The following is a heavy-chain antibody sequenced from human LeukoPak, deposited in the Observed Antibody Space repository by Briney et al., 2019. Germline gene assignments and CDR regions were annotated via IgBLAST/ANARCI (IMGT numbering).Heavy chain of an antibody. D-gene: IGHD5-24*01. CDR2: ISSSISYI. CDR3: ARENRDGYQIDY. V-gene: IGHV3-21*01. CDR1: GFTFSSYS. J-gene: IGHJ4*02. Sequence: GGSLRLSCAASGFTFSSYSMNWVRQAPGKGLEWVSSISSSISYIYYADSVRGRFTISRDNAKNSLYLQMNSLRAEDTAVYYCARENRDGYQIDYWGQGTLVTVSS.